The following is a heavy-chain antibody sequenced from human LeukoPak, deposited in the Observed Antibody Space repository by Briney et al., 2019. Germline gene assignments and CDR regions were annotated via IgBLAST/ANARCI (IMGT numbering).Heavy chain of an antibody. Sequence: QPGGSLRLSCAASGFTFSSYAMSWVRQAPGKGLEWVSAISGSGGSTYYADSVKGRFTISRDNAKNSLYLQMNSLRAEDTAVYYCARDRYCTNGVCYTGYFDYWGQGTLVTVSS. CDR2: ISGSGGST. CDR3: ARDRYCTNGVCYTGYFDY. J-gene: IGHJ4*02. CDR1: GFTFSSYA. V-gene: IGHV3-23*01. D-gene: IGHD2-8*01.